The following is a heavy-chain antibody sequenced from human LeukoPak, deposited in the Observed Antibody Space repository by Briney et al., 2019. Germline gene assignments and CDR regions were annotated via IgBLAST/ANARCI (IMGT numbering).Heavy chain of an antibody. CDR3: ARHLNGGTYPLDH. Sequence: KPSETLSLTCTVSGGAIRSYYWSLVRQPPGKGLEWMAHIHDSGSTYYNPSLKSRLTMSVDTSKNQFSLRLSSVTAADTAVYYCARHLNGGTYPLDHWGQGTLVTVSS. J-gene: IGHJ4*02. D-gene: IGHD1-26*01. V-gene: IGHV4-59*08. CDR1: GGAIRSYY. CDR2: IHDSGST.